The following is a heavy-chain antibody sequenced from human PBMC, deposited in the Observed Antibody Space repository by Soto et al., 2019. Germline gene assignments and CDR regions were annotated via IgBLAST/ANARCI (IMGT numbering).Heavy chain of an antibody. J-gene: IGHJ4*02. D-gene: IGHD3-22*01. CDR3: ARHPRAYYYDSSGDFFDY. CDR2: IYYSGST. V-gene: IGHV4-39*01. CDR1: GGSISSSSYY. Sequence: SETLSLTCTVSGGSISSSSYYWGWIRQPPGKGLEWIGSIYYSGSTYYNPSLKSRVTISVDTSKNQFSLKLSSVTAADTAVYYCARHPRAYYYDSSGDFFDYWGQGTLVTVSS.